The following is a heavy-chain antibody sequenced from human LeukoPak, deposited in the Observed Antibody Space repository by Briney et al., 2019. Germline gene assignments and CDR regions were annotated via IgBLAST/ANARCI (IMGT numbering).Heavy chain of an antibody. V-gene: IGHV3-21*04. CDR1: GFTFSGYS. CDR3: AKRDASGSYFLDY. Sequence: GGSLRLSCGASGFTFSGYSMNWVRQAPGKGLEWVSSISTSSSYIYYADSVKGRFTISRDNSKNTLFLQMNSLRAEDTAVYYCAKRDASGSYFLDYWGQGTLVTVSS. D-gene: IGHD3-10*01. J-gene: IGHJ4*02. CDR2: ISTSSSYI.